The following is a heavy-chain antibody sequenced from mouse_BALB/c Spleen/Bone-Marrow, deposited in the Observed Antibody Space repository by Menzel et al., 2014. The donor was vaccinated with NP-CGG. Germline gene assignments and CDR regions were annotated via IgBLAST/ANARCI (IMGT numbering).Heavy chain of an antibody. D-gene: IGHD4-1*01. V-gene: IGHV1-4*02. J-gene: IGHJ3*01. CDR2: INPSSGYT. CDR3: AREARTGAWFTY. Sequence: VQLQESGAELARPGASVKMSCKASGYTFTSYTIQWVKQRPGQGLEWTGYINPSSGYTDYNQKSKDKTTLTADKSSNTAYMQLTSLTSEDSAVYSCAREARTGAWFTYWGQGTLVTVSA. CDR1: GYTFTSYT.